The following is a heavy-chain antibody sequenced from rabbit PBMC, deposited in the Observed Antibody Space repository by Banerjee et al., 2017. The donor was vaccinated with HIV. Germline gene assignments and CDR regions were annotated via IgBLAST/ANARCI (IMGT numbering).Heavy chain of an antibody. V-gene: IGHV1S45*01. J-gene: IGHJ4*01. Sequence: QQQLVESGGDLVKPGASLTLTCTASGFSFSSNAMCWVRQAPGKGLEWIACIYTGSSGNTYYASWAKGRFTISKTSSTTVTLQMTSLTAADTATYFCVRSYASSSGYHFNLWAPGTLVTVS. CDR1: GFSFSSNA. CDR3: VRSYASSSGYHFNL. CDR2: IYTGSSGNT. D-gene: IGHD1-1*01.